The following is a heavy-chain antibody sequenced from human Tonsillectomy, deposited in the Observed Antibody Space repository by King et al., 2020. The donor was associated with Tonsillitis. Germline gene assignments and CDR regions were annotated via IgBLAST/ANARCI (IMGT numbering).Heavy chain of an antibody. D-gene: IGHD6-13*01. Sequence: VQLVESGADVKKPGESLKISCKGSGYSFANYWIGWVRQLPGKGLEWMGVIYPGDSDTRYSPSFQGQVTISADKSISTAYLLWSSLKASDTAMYYCARQGLVAAGDWYLDHWGRGTLVIVSS. CDR3: ARQGLVAAGDWYLDH. CDR1: GYSFANYW. V-gene: IGHV5-51*01. J-gene: IGHJ2*01. CDR2: IYPGDSDT.